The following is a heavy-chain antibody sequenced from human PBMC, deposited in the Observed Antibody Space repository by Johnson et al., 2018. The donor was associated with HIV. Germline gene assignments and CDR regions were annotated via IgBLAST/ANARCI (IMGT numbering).Heavy chain of an antibody. CDR1: GFAVSSNY. J-gene: IGHJ3*02. CDR2: IYSCGST. CDR3: AKDLDLFQRAFDI. D-gene: IGHD3-3*01. V-gene: IGHV3-66*01. Sequence: VQLVESGGGLVQSGGSLRLSCGVSGFAVSSNYMSWVRQAPGKGLEWVSIIYSCGSTYYAESVKGRFTISRDNSKNTLYLQMNSLRAEDTAVYYCAKDLDLFQRAFDIWGQGTMVTVSS.